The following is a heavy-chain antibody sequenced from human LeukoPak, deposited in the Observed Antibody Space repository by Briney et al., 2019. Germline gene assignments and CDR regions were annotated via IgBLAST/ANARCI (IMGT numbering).Heavy chain of an antibody. CDR1: GLTLSSYL. D-gene: IGHD3-10*01. CDR2: ISSSSCYI. V-gene: IGHV3-21*01. J-gene: IGHJ6*04. Sequence: SGTLTHSCAASGLTLSSYLMNGVRQPAGKRLERVSSISSSSCYIYYADSVKGRFTISRDNAKTSLYLQMNSLRAEDTAVYYCARAGYYYGSGSYYYGMDVWGKGTTVTVSS. CDR3: ARAGYYYGSGSYYYGMDV.